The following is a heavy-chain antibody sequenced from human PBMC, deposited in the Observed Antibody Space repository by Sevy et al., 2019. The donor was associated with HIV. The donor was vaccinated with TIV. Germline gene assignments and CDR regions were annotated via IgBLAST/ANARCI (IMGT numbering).Heavy chain of an antibody. J-gene: IGHJ3*02. V-gene: IGHV1-8*02. CDR1: GYTFTNYN. CDR2: MNPNIGNS. D-gene: IGHD1-1*01. Sequence: ASVKVSCKASGYTFTNYNINWVRLATGQGLEWMGWMNPNIGNSGYAQKFQDRITITRNTSISTVYMELSSLRSEDTAVYYCARGKPYNWNGVEDAIDIWGQGTMVTVSS. CDR3: ARGKPYNWNGVEDAIDI.